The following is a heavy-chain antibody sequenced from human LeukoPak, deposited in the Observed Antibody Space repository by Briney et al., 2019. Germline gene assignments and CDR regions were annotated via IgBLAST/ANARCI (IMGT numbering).Heavy chain of an antibody. Sequence: SETLSLTCTVSSGSISSYYWSWIRQPPGKGLEWIGYIYYSGSTNYNPSLKSRVTISVDTSKNQFSLKLSSVTAADTAVYYCASPSITGTIDAFDIWGQGTMVTVSS. J-gene: IGHJ3*02. CDR2: IYYSGST. CDR1: SGSISSYY. CDR3: ASPSITGTIDAFDI. V-gene: IGHV4-59*01. D-gene: IGHD1-20*01.